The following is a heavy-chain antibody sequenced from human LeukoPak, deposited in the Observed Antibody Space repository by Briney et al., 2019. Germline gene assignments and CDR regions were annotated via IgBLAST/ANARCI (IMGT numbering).Heavy chain of an antibody. CDR2: MYTSGST. D-gene: IGHD5-18*01. CDR3: ARGDSFGYDFDY. J-gene: IGHJ4*02. CDR1: GGSMNSYY. V-gene: IGHV4-4*07. Sequence: PSETLSLTCTVSGGSMNSYYWSWIRQPAGKGLEWIGRMYTSGSTNYNPSLKSRVSMSVDTSKNQFSLKLSSVTAADTAVYYCARGDSFGYDFDYWGQGTLVTVSS.